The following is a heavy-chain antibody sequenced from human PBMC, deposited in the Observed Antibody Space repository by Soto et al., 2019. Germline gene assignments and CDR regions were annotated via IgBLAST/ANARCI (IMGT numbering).Heavy chain of an antibody. CDR1: GFTISSYG. CDR3: AKDILSAVTPGGYMDV. D-gene: IGHD4-4*01. CDR2: ISYDGSNK. V-gene: IGHV3-30*18. Sequence: GGSLRLSCAASGFTISSYGMHWVRQAPGKGLEWVAVISYDGSNKYYADSVKGRFTISRDNSKNTLYLQMNSLRAEDTAVYYCAKDILSAVTPGGYMDVWGKGTSVTVSS. J-gene: IGHJ6*03.